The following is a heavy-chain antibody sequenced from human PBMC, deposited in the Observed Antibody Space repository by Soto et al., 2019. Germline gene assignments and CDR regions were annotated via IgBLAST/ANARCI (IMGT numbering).Heavy chain of an antibody. D-gene: IGHD3-16*01. V-gene: IGHV3-7*05. J-gene: IGHJ6*02. CDR1: GFTFSSYW. CDR2: IKQDGSEK. CDR3: ARDGAEEDYYYYGMDV. Sequence: VQLVESGGGLVQPGGSLRLSCAASGFTFSSYWMSWVRQAPGKGLEWVANIKQDGSEKYYVDSVKGRFTISRDNAKNSLYLQMNSLRAEDTAVYYCARDGAEEDYYYYGMDVWGQGTTVTVSS.